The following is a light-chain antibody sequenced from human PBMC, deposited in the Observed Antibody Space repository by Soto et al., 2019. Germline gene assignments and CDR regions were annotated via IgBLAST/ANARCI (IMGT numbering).Light chain of an antibody. CDR1: QSFSSSS. J-gene: IGKJ1*01. CDR2: GAS. V-gene: IGKV3-20*01. Sequence: EIVMTQSPPTLSVSTGERATLSCRASQSFSSSSLAWYQQKPGQAPRLLIYGASSRASGIPDRFSGSGSGTDFTLTISRLEPEDFAVYYCQQYGSSGTFGQGTKVDI. CDR3: QQYGSSGT.